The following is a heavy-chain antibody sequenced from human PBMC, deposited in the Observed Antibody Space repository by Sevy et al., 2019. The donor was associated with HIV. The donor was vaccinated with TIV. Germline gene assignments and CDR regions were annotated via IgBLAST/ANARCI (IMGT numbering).Heavy chain of an antibody. Sequence: ASVKVSCKASGYTFTNYDINWVRQATGQGLEWMGWMNPNSGNTGYAQKFQGRVTMIRNTSMSTAYMKLSSLTSDDTAVYYCARDLAGSKQGGWFDPWGQGTLVTVSS. CDR2: MNPNSGNT. D-gene: IGHD3-16*01. V-gene: IGHV1-8*01. CDR1: GYTFTNYD. J-gene: IGHJ5*02. CDR3: ARDLAGSKQGGWFDP.